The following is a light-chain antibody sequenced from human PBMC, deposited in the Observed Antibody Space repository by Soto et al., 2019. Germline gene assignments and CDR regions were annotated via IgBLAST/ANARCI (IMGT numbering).Light chain of an antibody. J-gene: IGKJ1*01. CDR1: QNVDHSY. V-gene: IGKV3-20*01. Sequence: IVLTQSPGTLSLSPGESATLSCRASQNVDHSYVAWYQQKPGQAPRLLISGASRSATGFPARFSASGSGTEFTHTISRLEPEDCAVYYCQQYGSSGTFGQGTKVDI. CDR3: QQYGSSGT. CDR2: GAS.